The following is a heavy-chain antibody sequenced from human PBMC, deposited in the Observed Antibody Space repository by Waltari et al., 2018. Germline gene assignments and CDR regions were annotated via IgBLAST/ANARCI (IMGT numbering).Heavy chain of an antibody. J-gene: IGHJ4*02. CDR3: ARGXWNDRERTLSNX. CDR2: VSSDXSSA. V-gene: IGHV3-30*07. D-gene: IGHD1-1*01. Sequence: XVHLXQSXGGVVLPGTSLRXSCIASGFPFSDYTMHWVRQIPGKGLEWLAXVSSDXSSALXTDSVTGRFTXSRDNFRTTLYLQMDGLXVDDTAVYXCARGXWNDRERTLSNXWGQGVLVTVSS. CDR1: GFPFSDYT.